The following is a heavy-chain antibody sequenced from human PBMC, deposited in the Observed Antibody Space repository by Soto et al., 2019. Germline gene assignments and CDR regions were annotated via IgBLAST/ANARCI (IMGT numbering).Heavy chain of an antibody. CDR3: ARYGISGSGNYYSVNKWFDP. V-gene: IGHV5-51*01. J-gene: IGHJ5*02. CDR2: IYPGDSET. CDR1: GYNFRNSC. Sequence: GESLKISCKVSGYNFRNSCIAWVRQMPGKGLEWMGIIYPGDSETIYNPSLEGQVTISVDKSTSTAYLQWSSLKASDTAMYYCARYGISGSGNYYSVNKWFDPWGQGTLVTVSS. D-gene: IGHD3-10*01.